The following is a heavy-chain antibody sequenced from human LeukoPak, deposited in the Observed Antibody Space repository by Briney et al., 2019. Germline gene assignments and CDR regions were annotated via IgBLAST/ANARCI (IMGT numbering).Heavy chain of an antibody. CDR2: INHSGST. CDR1: GGSISSSNW. Sequence: SGTLSLTCAVSGGSISSSNWWSWVRQPPGKGLEWIGEINHSGSTNYNPSLKSRVTISVDTSKNQFSLKLSSVTAADTAVYYCARQDVFYSRYYYYYMDVWGKGTTVTVSS. D-gene: IGHD2/OR15-2a*01. CDR3: ARQDVFYSRYYYYYMDV. V-gene: IGHV4-4*02. J-gene: IGHJ6*03.